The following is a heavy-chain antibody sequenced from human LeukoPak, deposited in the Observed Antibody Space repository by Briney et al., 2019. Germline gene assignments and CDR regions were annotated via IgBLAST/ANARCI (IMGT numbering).Heavy chain of an antibody. D-gene: IGHD6-13*01. CDR3: TTDGAGLYDY. Sequence: GGSLRLSCAASGFTFGGYDMRWIRQAPGKGLEWVSFITIDGTNTHYADSVKGRFTISRDNAKKSLYLELNNLRAEDTAVYYCTTDGAGLYDYCERGPLVTAS. V-gene: IGHV3-11*01. J-gene: IGHJ4*01. CDR2: ITIDGTNT. CDR1: GFTFGGYD.